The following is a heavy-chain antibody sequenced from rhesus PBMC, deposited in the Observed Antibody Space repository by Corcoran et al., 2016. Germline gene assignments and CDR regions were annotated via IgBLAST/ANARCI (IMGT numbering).Heavy chain of an antibody. CDR1: GGSISSGYG. CDR2: IYGSSGNT. V-gene: IGHV4S7*01. D-gene: IGHD3S6*01. CDR3: ARNPYTPTAYFDY. Sequence: QVQLQESGPGLVKPSETLSLTCAVSGGSISSGYGWNWIPQPPGKGLEWIGNIYGSSGNTYYNPSLKSRVTISKDTSKNQFSLKLTSVTAADTAVYYCARNPYTPTAYFDYWGQGVLVTVSS. J-gene: IGHJ4*01.